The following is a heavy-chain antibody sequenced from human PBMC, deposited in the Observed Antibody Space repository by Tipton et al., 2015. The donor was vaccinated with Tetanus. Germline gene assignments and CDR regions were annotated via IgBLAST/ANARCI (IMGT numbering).Heavy chain of an antibody. D-gene: IGHD3-10*01. CDR1: GVYISGYY. CDR2: VYYTGST. V-gene: IGHV4-59*01. CDR3: ARSKLLWFGESLSGFDS. J-gene: IGHJ4*02. Sequence: TLSLTCTVSGVYISGYYWSWIRQPAGKGLEWIGYVYYTGSTDYNPSLKRRVTISVDTSKSQFSLRLTSVTAADTAVYYCARSKLLWFGESLSGFDSWGQGTLVTVSA.